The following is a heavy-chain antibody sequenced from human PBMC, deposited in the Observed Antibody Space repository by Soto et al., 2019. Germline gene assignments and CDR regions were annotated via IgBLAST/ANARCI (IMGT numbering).Heavy chain of an antibody. J-gene: IGHJ6*02. CDR2: INAGNGNT. CDR3: ASPIYYDSSGSKFGPPYGMDV. CDR1: GYTFASYA. D-gene: IGHD3-22*01. V-gene: IGHV1-3*01. Sequence: ASVKVSCKASGYTFASYAMHWVRQAPGQRLEWMGWINAGNGNTKYSQKFQGRVTITRDTSASTAYMELSSLRSEDTAVYYCASPIYYDSSGSKFGPPYGMDVWGQGPRSPSP.